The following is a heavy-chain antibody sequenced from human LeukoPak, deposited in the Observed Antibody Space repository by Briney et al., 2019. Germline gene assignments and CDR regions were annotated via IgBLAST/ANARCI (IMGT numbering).Heavy chain of an antibody. CDR2: INWNGGST. CDR3: AKDRGYYGSGSFALGV. D-gene: IGHD3-10*01. J-gene: IGHJ6*04. Sequence: GGSLRLSCAASGFTFDDYGMSWVRQDPGKGLEWVSGINWNGGSTGYADSVKGRFTISRDYSKNSLYLQMNSLRAEDTALYYCAKDRGYYGSGSFALGVWGKGTTVTVSS. V-gene: IGHV3-20*04. CDR1: GFTFDDYG.